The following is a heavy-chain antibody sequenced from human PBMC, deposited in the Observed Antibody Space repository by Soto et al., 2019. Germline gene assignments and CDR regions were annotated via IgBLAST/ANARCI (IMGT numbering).Heavy chain of an antibody. Sequence: GGSLRLSCAASGVTFSSYGMHWVRQAPGKGLEWVAVISYDGSNKYYADSVKGRFTISRDNSKNTLYLQMNSLRAEDTAVYYCAKRYSSGESYYYYGMDVWGQGTTVTVSS. V-gene: IGHV3-30*18. CDR1: GVTFSSYG. CDR3: AKRYSSGESYYYYGMDV. D-gene: IGHD6-19*01. J-gene: IGHJ6*02. CDR2: ISYDGSNK.